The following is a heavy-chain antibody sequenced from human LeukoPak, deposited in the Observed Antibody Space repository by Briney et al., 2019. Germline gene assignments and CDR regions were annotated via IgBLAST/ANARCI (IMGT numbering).Heavy chain of an antibody. D-gene: IGHD1-1*01. CDR2: INPSGGST. CDR3: ARAPSTGTMNNWFDP. J-gene: IGHJ5*02. CDR1: GYTFTSYY. Sequence: GASVKVSCKASGYTFTSYYMHWVRQAPGQGLEWMGIINPSGGSTSYAQKFQGRVTMTRDTSISTAYMELSRLRSDDTAVYYCARAPSTGTMNNWFDPWGQGTLVTVSS. V-gene: IGHV1-46*01.